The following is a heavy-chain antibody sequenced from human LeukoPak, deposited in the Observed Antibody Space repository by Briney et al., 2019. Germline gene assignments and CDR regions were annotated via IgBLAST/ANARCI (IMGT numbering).Heavy chain of an antibody. CDR2: ISGSGGST. Sequence: AGGSLRLSCAASGFTFSSCAMSWVRLAPGKGLEWVSAISGSGGSTYYADSVKGRFTISRDNSKNTLYLQMNSLRAEDTAVYYCARREGWLLVLDYWGQGTLVTVSS. CDR3: ARREGWLLVLDY. V-gene: IGHV3-23*01. J-gene: IGHJ4*02. D-gene: IGHD3-9*01. CDR1: GFTFSSCA.